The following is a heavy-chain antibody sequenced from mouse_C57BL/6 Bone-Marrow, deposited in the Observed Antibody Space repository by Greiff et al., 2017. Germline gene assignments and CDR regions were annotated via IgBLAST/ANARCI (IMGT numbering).Heavy chain of an antibody. CDR2: IDPENGDT. CDR1: GFNIKDDY. V-gene: IGHV14-4*01. J-gene: IGHJ1*03. CDR3: TTRTRYYYGSSPWYFDV. D-gene: IGHD1-1*01. Sequence: VQLQQSGAELVRPGASVKLSCTASGFNIKDDYMHWVKQRPEQGLEWIGWIDPENGDTEYASKFQGKATITADTSSNTAYLQLSSLTSEDTAVYYCTTRTRYYYGSSPWYFDVWGTGTTVTVSS.